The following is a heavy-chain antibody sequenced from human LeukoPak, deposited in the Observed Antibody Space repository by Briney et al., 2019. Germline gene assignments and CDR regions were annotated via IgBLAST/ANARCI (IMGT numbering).Heavy chain of an antibody. CDR2: TSGSI. CDR1: GASISSHY. D-gene: IGHD3/OR15-3a*01. CDR3: ARVLAIFGLDTTDFYMDV. Sequence: PSETLSLTCAVSGASISSHYWSWIRQPPGKGLEWIGYTSGSISDNPSLKSRVAVSVDPSQNQVSLSLTSVTAVDTAVYYCARVLAIFGLDTTDFYMDVWGKGTTVTVSS. V-gene: IGHV4-59*11. J-gene: IGHJ6*03.